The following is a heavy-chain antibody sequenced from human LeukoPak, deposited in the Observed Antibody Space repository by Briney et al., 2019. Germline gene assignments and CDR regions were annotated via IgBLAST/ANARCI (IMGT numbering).Heavy chain of an antibody. CDR2: ISTSSSTI. CDR3: ARGGTPSDYDYMDV. D-gene: IGHD1-26*01. V-gene: IGHV3-48*01. CDR1: GFTFSNAW. J-gene: IGHJ6*03. Sequence: GGSLRLSCAASGFTFSNAWMSWVRQAPGKGLEWVSYISTSSSTIRYADSVKGRFTISRDNAKNSLYLQMNSLRAEDTAVYYCARGGTPSDYDYMDVWGKGTTVTVSS.